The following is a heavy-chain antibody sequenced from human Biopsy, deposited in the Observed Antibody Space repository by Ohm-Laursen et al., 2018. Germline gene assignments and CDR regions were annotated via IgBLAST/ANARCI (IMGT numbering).Heavy chain of an antibody. Sequence: SLRLSCSSSLFSFNLYEMNFFLQAPGNGMYWISYIYGFGSPVSYADSVKGRFTISRDNAQNSLYLHMNSLRAEDTAVYYCARLNSGTYDASDLWGQGTMVIVSS. V-gene: IGHV3-48*03. CDR1: LFSFNLYE. J-gene: IGHJ3*01. D-gene: IGHD1-26*01. CDR3: ARLNSGTYDASDL. CDR2: IYGFGSPV.